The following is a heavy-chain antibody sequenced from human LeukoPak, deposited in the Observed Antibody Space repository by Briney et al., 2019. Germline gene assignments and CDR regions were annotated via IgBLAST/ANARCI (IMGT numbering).Heavy chain of an antibody. D-gene: IGHD3-22*01. V-gene: IGHV4-59*01. J-gene: IGHJ4*02. CDR1: GASLSDYY. Sequence: SETLSLTCTVSGASLSDYYCNWIRQPPGKGLEGIGYVYNSGITNYNPSLRSRVTISVDTSKNQFSLKLNSVTAADTAVYYCARVRLSSGYSNWGQGTLVTVSS. CDR2: VYNSGIT. CDR3: ARVRLSSGYSN.